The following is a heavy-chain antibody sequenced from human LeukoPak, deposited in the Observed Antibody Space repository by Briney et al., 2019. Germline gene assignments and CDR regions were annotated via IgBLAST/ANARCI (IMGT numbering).Heavy chain of an antibody. Sequence: PGRSLSLSCAAYGFSFSDSWMSWVRQAPGKGPEWVANIKEDESQEHYADSVKGRFTVSRDNAKDSLFLQMNSLRVEDTAVYYCATYKNWVAGDVWGQGTTVSVSS. CDR1: GFSFSDSW. D-gene: IGHD7-27*01. CDR3: ATYKNWVAGDV. V-gene: IGHV3-7*01. J-gene: IGHJ6*02. CDR2: IKEDESQE.